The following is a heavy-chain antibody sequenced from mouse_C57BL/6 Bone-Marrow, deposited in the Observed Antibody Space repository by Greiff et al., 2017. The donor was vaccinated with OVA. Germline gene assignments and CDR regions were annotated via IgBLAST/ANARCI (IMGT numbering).Heavy chain of an antibody. CDR2: IYPRDGST. CDR3: ARWGGLLWGYFDY. J-gene: IGHJ2*01. CDR1: GYTFTDHT. D-gene: IGHD2-1*01. V-gene: IGHV1-78*01. Sequence: VKLMESDAELVKPGASVKISCKVSGYTFTDHTIHWMKQRPEQGLEWIGYIYPRDGSTKYNEKFKGKATLTADKSSSTAYMQLNSLTSEDSAVYFCARWGGLLWGYFDYWGQGTTLTVSS.